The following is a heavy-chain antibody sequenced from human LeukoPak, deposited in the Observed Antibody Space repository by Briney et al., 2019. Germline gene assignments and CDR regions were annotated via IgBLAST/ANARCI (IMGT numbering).Heavy chain of an antibody. CDR1: GFTFSSYD. D-gene: IGHD3-10*01. CDR2: IGTAGDP. J-gene: IGHJ6*02. CDR3: ARPRIIMVRGVKWGDYYYYGLDV. Sequence: GGSLRLSCAASGFTFSSYDMHWVRQATGKGLEWVSAIGTAGDPYYPASVKGRFTISRENAKNSLYLQMNSLRVEDTAVYYCARPRIIMVRGVKWGDYYYYGLDVWGQGTTVTVSS. V-gene: IGHV3-13*05.